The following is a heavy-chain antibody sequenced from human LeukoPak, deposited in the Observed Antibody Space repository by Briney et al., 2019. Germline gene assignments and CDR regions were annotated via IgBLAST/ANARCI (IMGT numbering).Heavy chain of an antibody. D-gene: IGHD1-26*01. Sequence: SETLSLTCAVYGGSFSGYYWSWIRQPPGKGLEWIGEINHSGSTNYNPSLKSRVAISVDTSKNQFSLKLSSVTAADTAVYYCARGLGGSYSDYWGQGALVTVSS. CDR2: INHSGST. CDR1: GGSFSGYY. CDR3: ARGLGGSYSDY. V-gene: IGHV4-34*01. J-gene: IGHJ4*02.